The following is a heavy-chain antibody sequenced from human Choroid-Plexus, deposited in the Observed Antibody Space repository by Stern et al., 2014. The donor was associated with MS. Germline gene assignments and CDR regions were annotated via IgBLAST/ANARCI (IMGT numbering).Heavy chain of an antibody. CDR3: AHSFGSVSGTYSGMDV. D-gene: IGHD1-7*01. J-gene: IGHJ6*02. CDR2: TCWGDDD. Sequence: QVTLKESGPSLVRPTQTVTLTCTVSGFSLSADGVGGGWIRQAPGKALEWLALTCWGDDDRYSPSPKNRITIHTDTRQIHVVLTMTDMDPEDIGTYYCAHSFGSVSGTYSGMDVWGQGTTVTVS. CDR1: GFSLSADGVG. V-gene: IGHV2-5*02.